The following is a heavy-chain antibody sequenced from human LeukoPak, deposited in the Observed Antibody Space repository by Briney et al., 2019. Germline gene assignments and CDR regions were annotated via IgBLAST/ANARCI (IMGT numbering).Heavy chain of an antibody. CDR3: ARDLGELELYYFDY. CDR1: GFIFSTYA. J-gene: IGHJ4*02. V-gene: IGHV3-48*02. CDR2: ISSSSSTI. D-gene: IGHD1-26*01. Sequence: GGSLRLSCAVSGFIFSTYAMNWVRQAPGKGLEWVSYISSSSSTIYYADSVKGRFTISRDNAKNSLYLQMNSLRDEDTAVYYCARDLGELELYYFDYWGQGTLVTVSS.